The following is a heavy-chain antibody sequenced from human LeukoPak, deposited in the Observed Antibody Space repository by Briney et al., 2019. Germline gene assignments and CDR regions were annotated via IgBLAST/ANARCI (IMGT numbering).Heavy chain of an antibody. Sequence: GASVKVSCKASGGTFSSYAISWVRQAPGQGLEWMGRIIPILGIANYAQKFQGRVTITADKSTSTAYMELSSLRSEDTAAYYCARGGIAARHFDYWGQGTLVTVSS. CDR3: ARGGIAARHFDY. J-gene: IGHJ4*02. CDR2: IIPILGIA. D-gene: IGHD6-6*01. CDR1: GGTFSSYA. V-gene: IGHV1-69*04.